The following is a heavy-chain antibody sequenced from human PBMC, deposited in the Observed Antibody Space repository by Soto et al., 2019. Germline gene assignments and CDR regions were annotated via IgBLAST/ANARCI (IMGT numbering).Heavy chain of an antibody. CDR3: AKGCSGSFVYYSNYMDV. D-gene: IGHD3-10*02. CDR2: IRGSGGSK. Sequence: EVQLLESGGGLVQPGGSLRLSCAASGLTFSSYAMSWVRQAPGKGLAWVSSIRGSGGSKYYADSVKGRFTISRDNSNNTLFLQMNSLRAEDTAIFYCAKGCSGSFVYYSNYMDVWGKGATVTVSS. CDR1: GLTFSSYA. J-gene: IGHJ6*03. V-gene: IGHV3-23*01.